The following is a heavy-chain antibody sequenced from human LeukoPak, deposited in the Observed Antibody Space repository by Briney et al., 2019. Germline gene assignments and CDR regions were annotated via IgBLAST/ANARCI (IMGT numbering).Heavy chain of an antibody. V-gene: IGHV3-73*01. CDR3: TRDRGTYNWFDP. CDR1: GFGFSGSA. J-gene: IGHJ5*02. CDR2: IDKRDNFYAT. Sequence: GGSLRLSCAASGFGFSGSAVHWVRQSSGKGLEWFGHIDKRDNFYATSYAESVQGRITISRDDSRDAAFLHMDSLKTEDTALYYCTRDRGTYNWFDPWGQGTLVTVSS. D-gene: IGHD1-14*01.